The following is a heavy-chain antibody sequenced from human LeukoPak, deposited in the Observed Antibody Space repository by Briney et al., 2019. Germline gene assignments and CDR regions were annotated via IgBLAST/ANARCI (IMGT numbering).Heavy chain of an antibody. V-gene: IGHV4-34*01. D-gene: IGHD3-22*01. J-gene: IGHJ4*02. CDR2: INDSGTT. Sequence: SETLSLTCAVYGGSFSVYYWSWIRQPPGEGLQWIGEINDSGTTNCNPSLKSRVTLSIDTSKNQFSLRLSSVTAADTAFYYCARRLVDSSDAQVGDDWGQGTLVTVSS. CDR3: ARRLVDSSDAQVGDD. CDR1: GGSFSVYY.